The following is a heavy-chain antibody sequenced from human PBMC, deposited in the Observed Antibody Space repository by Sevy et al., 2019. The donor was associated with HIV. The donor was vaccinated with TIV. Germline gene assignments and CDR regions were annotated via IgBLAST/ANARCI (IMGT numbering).Heavy chain of an antibody. CDR3: ARKYYDILTGYYRFDP. V-gene: IGHV5-51*01. D-gene: IGHD3-9*01. CDR2: IYPGDSDT. CDR1: GYSFTSYW. J-gene: IGHJ5*02. Sequence: GESLKISCKGSGYSFTSYWFGWVRQMPGKGLEWMGIIYPGDSDTRYSPSFQGQVTISADKSISTAYLQWSSLKASDTAMYYCARKYYDILTGYYRFDPWGQGTLVTVSS.